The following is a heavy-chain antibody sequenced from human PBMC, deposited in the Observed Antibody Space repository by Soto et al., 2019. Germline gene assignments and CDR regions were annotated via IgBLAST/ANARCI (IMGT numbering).Heavy chain of an antibody. V-gene: IGHV4-59*12. Sequence: PSETLSLTCTVSGDSISSYYWSWIRQPPGKGLEWIGYIYYSGSTNYNPSLKSRVTISVDTSKNQFSLKLSSVTAADTAVYYCARSTMISHFDYWGQGTLVTVSS. D-gene: IGHD3-22*01. CDR1: GDSISSYY. J-gene: IGHJ4*02. CDR3: ARSTMISHFDY. CDR2: IYYSGST.